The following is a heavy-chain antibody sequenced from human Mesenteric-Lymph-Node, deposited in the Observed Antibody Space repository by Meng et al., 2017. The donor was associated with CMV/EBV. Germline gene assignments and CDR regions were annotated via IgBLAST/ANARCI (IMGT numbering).Heavy chain of an antibody. Sequence: GESLKISCAASGFTFSDYYMSWIRQAPGKGLEWVSYISSRGSTIYYADSVKGRFTISRDNAKNSLYLQMNSLRAEDTAVYYCARRKWIQLWVENYYYGMDVWGQGTTVTVSS. J-gene: IGHJ6*02. CDR2: ISSRGSTI. D-gene: IGHD5-18*01. CDR3: ARRKWIQLWVENYYYGMDV. CDR1: GFTFSDYY. V-gene: IGHV3-11*01.